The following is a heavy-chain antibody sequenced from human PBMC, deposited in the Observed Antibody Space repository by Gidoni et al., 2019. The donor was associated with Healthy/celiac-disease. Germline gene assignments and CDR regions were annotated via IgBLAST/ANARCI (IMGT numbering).Heavy chain of an antibody. CDR3: ASGVTTVTTSPFFDY. J-gene: IGHJ4*02. D-gene: IGHD4-17*01. Sequence: EVQLVQSGAEVKKPGESLQISCQGSGYSFTSYWIGWVRQMPGKGLEWMGIIYPGDSDTRYSPSFQGQVTISADKSISTAYLQWSSLKASDTAMYYCASGVTTVTTSPFFDYWGQGTLVTVSS. CDR2: IYPGDSDT. V-gene: IGHV5-51*01. CDR1: GYSFTSYW.